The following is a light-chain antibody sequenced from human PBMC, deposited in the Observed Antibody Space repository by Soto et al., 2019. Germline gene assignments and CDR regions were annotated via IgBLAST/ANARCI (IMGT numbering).Light chain of an antibody. CDR1: QSVSNN. Sequence: EIVMTQSPATLSVSPGETATLCCRASQSVSNNVAWYQQKPGQAPRLLILGASTRATGIPARFSGSGSGTDFTLTISRLEPEDFAVYYCQQYGSSPRITFGQGTRLEIK. V-gene: IGKV3-15*01. CDR3: QQYGSSPRIT. J-gene: IGKJ5*01. CDR2: GAS.